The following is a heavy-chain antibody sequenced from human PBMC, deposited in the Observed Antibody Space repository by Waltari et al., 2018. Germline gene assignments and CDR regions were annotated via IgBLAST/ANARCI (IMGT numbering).Heavy chain of an antibody. Sequence: QVQLVQSGAEVKKPGASVKVSCKASGYPFTGYYMTWVRQAPGQGLEWMGRINPNSGGTNYAQKFQGRVTMTRDTSISTAYMELSRLRSDDTAVYYCARQYSGYDWYVNYWGQGTLVTVSS. J-gene: IGHJ4*02. CDR3: ARQYSGYDWYVNY. CDR1: GYPFTGYY. D-gene: IGHD5-12*01. V-gene: IGHV1-2*06. CDR2: INPNSGGT.